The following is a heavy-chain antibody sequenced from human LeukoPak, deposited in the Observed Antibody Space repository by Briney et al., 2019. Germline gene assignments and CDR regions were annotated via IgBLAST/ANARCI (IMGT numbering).Heavy chain of an antibody. J-gene: IGHJ3*02. CDR1: GLTFRSYA. CDR3: AKDPGAFDI. CDR2: ISGSGGST. V-gene: IGHV3-23*01. Sequence: GGSRRLSCPASGLTFRSYAMSWVRKAPGKGLEWVSAISGSGGSTYYADSVKGRFTISRDNSKNTLYLQMNSLRAEDTAVYYCAKDPGAFDIWGQGTMVTVSS.